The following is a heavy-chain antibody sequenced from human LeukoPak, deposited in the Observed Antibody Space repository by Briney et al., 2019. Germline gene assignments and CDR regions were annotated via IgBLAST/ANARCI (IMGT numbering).Heavy chain of an antibody. J-gene: IGHJ4*02. CDR1: GGSFSGYY. CDR3: ASERGGGWLRLRSLDY. Sequence: TSETLSLTCAVYGGSFSGYYWSWIRQPPGKGLEWIGEINHSGSTNYNPSLKSRVTISVDTSKNQFSLKLSSVTAADTAVYYRASERGGGWLRLRSLDYWGQGTLVTVSS. D-gene: IGHD5-12*01. V-gene: IGHV4-34*01. CDR2: INHSGST.